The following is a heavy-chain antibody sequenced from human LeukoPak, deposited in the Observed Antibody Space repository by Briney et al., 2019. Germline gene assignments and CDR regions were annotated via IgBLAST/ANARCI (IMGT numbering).Heavy chain of an antibody. J-gene: IGHJ4*02. Sequence: PGGSLRLSCAASGFTFSSYAMSWVRQAPGKGLEWVSAISGSGGSTYYADSVKGRFTISRDNSKNTLYLQMNSLRAEDTAVYYCAKDLPTTRIQQHLYESYWGQGTLVTVSS. D-gene: IGHD5-18*01. V-gene: IGHV3-23*01. CDR1: GFTFSSYA. CDR3: AKDLPTTRIQQHLYESY. CDR2: ISGSGGST.